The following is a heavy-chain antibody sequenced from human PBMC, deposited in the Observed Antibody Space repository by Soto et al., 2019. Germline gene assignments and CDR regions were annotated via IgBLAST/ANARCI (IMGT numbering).Heavy chain of an antibody. CDR1: SGSYSGYY. J-gene: IGHJ4*02. Sequence: QVQLQQWGAGLLKPSETLSLTCAVYSGSYSGYYWSWIRQPPGKGMEWIGEIYQGLSIVYNPSLKSRATVSGDSSNNQCSLEMTSVTAADTGVYYCARHGGYYFDYWGQGTLVTVSS. CDR2: IYQGLSI. D-gene: IGHD3-16*01. V-gene: IGHV4-34*01. CDR3: ARHGGYYFDY.